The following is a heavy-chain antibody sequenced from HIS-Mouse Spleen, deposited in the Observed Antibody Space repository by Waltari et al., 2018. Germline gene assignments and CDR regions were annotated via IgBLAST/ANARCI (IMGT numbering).Heavy chain of an antibody. CDR3: ARDSGSYSFWYFDL. V-gene: IGHV1-69*01. CDR2: IIPIFGTA. J-gene: IGHJ2*01. CDR1: GGTFSSYA. Sequence: QVQLVQSGAEVKKPGSSVKVSCKASGGTFSSYAISWVRQAPGQGREWMGGIIPIFGTATSAQKFQGRVTLTADESTSTAYMELSSLRSEDTAVYYCARDSGSYSFWYFDLWGRGTLVTVSS. D-gene: IGHD1-26*01.